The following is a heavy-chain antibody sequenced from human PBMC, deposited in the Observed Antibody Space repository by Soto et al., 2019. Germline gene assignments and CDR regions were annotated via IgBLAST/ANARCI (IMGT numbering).Heavy chain of an antibody. CDR2: INAGNGNT. J-gene: IGHJ4*02. CDR1: GYTFTSYA. Sequence: ASVKVSCKASGYTFTSYAMHWVRQAPGQRLEWMGWINAGNGNTKYSQKFQGRVTITRDTSASTAYMELSSLRSEDTAVYYCAREHSSSWRFDYWGQGTLVTVSS. V-gene: IGHV1-3*01. CDR3: AREHSSSWRFDY. D-gene: IGHD6-13*01.